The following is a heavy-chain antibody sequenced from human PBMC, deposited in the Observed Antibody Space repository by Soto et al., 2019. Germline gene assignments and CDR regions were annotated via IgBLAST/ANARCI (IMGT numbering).Heavy chain of an antibody. J-gene: IGHJ6*02. CDR3: ARGHGWGGYKTRHYHYGMDV. D-gene: IGHD6-25*01. CDR2: INHSGST. V-gene: IGHV4-34*01. Sequence: QVQLQQWGAGLLKPSETLSLTCAVYGGSFSGYYWSWIRQPPGKGLEWIGEINHSGSTNYNPSLKSRVTISVDTSKNQFSLKLSSVTAADTAVYYCARGHGWGGYKTRHYHYGMDVWGQGTTVTVSS. CDR1: GGSFSGYY.